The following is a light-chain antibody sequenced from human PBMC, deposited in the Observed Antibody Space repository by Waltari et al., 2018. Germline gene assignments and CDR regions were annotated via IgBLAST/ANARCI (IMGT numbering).Light chain of an antibody. CDR1: QSISSW. Sequence: DIQMTQSPSTLSASVGDRVTITCRASQSISSWLAWYQQKPGKAPKLLIHDASSLESGVPSRFSGSASGTEFTLTISSLQPDDFATYYCQQYNSYSLTFGGGTKVEIK. CDR3: QQYNSYSLT. J-gene: IGKJ4*01. V-gene: IGKV1-5*01. CDR2: DAS.